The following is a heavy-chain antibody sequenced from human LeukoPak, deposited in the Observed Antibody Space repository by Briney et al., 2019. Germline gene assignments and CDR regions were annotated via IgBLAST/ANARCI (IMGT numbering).Heavy chain of an antibody. V-gene: IGHV3-21*01. CDR2: ISSSGSGT. CDR1: GFTFSTFA. J-gene: IGHJ4*02. Sequence: GGSLRLSCAASGFTFSTFAMSWVRQAPGKGLEWVSTISSSGSGTYYADSVKGRFTISRDNAKNSLYLQMNSLRAEDTAVYYCASGYSSGPVYWGQGNLVTVSS. CDR3: ASGYSSGPVY. D-gene: IGHD6-19*01.